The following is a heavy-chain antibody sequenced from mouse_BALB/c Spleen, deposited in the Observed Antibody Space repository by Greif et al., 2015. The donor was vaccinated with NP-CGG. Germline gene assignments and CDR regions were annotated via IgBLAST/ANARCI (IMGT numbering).Heavy chain of an antibody. J-gene: IGHJ4*01. Sequence: QVQLKESGPGLVQPSQSLSITCTVSGFSLTSYGVHWVRQSPGKGLEWLGVIWSGGSTDYNAAFISRLSISMDNSKSQVFFKMNSLQANDTAIYYCARNGDYDVSVMDYWGQGTSVTVSS. CDR2: IWSGGST. D-gene: IGHD2-4*01. V-gene: IGHV2-2*02. CDR3: ARNGDYDVSVMDY. CDR1: GFSLTSYG.